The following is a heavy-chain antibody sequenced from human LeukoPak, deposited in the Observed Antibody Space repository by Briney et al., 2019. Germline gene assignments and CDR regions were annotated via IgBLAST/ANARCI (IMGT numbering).Heavy chain of an antibody. J-gene: IGHJ4*02. Sequence: GGSLRLSCVASGFTFSSYAMSWVRQAPGKGLEWVSTISDSGDNTYYADSVKGRFTISRDNSKNTLYLQMNSLRAEDTAVYYCAKAYSITIFGVISPVDYWGQGILVTVSS. CDR3: AKAYSITIFGVISPVDY. CDR1: GFTFSSYA. V-gene: IGHV3-23*01. CDR2: ISDSGDNT. D-gene: IGHD3-3*01.